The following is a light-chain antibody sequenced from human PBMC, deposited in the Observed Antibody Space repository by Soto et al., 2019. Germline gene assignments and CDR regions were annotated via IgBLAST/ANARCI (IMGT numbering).Light chain of an antibody. V-gene: IGKV3-15*01. Sequence: EIVVTQSPATLSVSPGERATLSCRASQSVGNNFAWYQQTPGQAPRLLIFATSTSATGVPARFSGSGSGTEFTLTISSLQSEEFAVYYCQQYGDWPLTFGGGAKVEI. J-gene: IGKJ4*01. CDR1: QSVGNN. CDR3: QQYGDWPLT. CDR2: ATS.